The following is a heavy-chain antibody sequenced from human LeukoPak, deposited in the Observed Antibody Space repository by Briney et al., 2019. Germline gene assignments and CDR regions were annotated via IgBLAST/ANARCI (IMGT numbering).Heavy chain of an antibody. CDR3: TTTPYGSGTHFDY. J-gene: IGHJ4*02. V-gene: IGHV3-15*01. CDR1: GFTFTSAW. Sequence: GGSLRLSCAAPGASGFTFTSAWMTWVRQAPGKGLEWVGHIKSKTDGGTTDYAAPVKGRFTISTDDSKNTLYLQMTSLKTEDTAVYYCTTTPYGSGTHFDYWGQGTLVTVSS. CDR2: IKSKTDGGTT. D-gene: IGHD3-10*01.